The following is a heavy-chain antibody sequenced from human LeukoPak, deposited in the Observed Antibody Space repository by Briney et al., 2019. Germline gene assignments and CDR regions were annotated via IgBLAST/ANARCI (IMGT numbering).Heavy chain of an antibody. D-gene: IGHD3-10*01. Sequence: PGGTLRLSCAASGFTFSSYGMSWVRKAPGKGLEWVAFIRYDGSNKYYAESVRGRFTITRDNSKNTLYLQMNNLRLEDTAVYYCAKDVFGRGVTDYEYWGQGTLVTVSS. V-gene: IGHV3-30*02. CDR3: AKDVFGRGVTDYEY. CDR1: GFTFSSYG. J-gene: IGHJ4*02. CDR2: IRYDGSNK.